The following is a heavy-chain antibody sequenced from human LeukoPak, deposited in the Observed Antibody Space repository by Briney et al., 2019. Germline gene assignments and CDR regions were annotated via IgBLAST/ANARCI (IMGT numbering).Heavy chain of an antibody. Sequence: GGSLRLSCAASGFTFSTYNMNWVRQAPGKGLEWVSSINTISSRRDYADSVKDRFTISRDNANNSLFLQMNSLRAEDMAVYYCVTRSDDAFDIWGQGTMVTVSS. V-gene: IGHV3-21*01. CDR3: VTRSDDAFDI. D-gene: IGHD3-16*01. J-gene: IGHJ3*02. CDR2: INTISSRR. CDR1: GFTFSTYN.